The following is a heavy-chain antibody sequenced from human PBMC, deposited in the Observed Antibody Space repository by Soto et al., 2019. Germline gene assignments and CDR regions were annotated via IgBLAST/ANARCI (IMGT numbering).Heavy chain of an antibody. CDR2: TYYRSKWYN. J-gene: IGHJ6*02. CDR3: VRSRVFIAVAGMATYYYYYGMDV. CDR1: GDSVSSDSAA. V-gene: IGHV6-1*01. D-gene: IGHD6-19*01. Sequence: SQTLSLTCAISGDSVSSDSAAWNWIRQSPSRGLEWLGRTYYRSKWYNDYAVSVNGRITINPDTSKNHFSLQLNSVTPDDTAVYYCVRSRVFIAVAGMATYYYYYGMDVWGQGTTVTVSS.